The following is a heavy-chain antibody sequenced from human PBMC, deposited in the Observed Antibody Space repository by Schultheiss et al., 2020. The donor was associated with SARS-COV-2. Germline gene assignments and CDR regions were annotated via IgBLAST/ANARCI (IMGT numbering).Heavy chain of an antibody. J-gene: IGHJ4*02. CDR1: GFTFSSYG. D-gene: IGHD3-22*01. V-gene: IGHV3-30*03. CDR2: ISYDGSNK. Sequence: GGSLRLSCAASGFTFSSYGMHWVRLAPGKGLEWVAVISYDGSNKYYADSVQGRFTISRDNSKNTLYLQMNSLRAEDTAIYYCARKSSGYYYFDYWGQGTLVTVSS. CDR3: ARKSSGYYYFDY.